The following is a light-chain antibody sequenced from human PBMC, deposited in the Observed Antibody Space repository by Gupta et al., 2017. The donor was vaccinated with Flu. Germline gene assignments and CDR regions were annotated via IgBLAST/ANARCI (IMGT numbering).Light chain of an antibody. CDR2: DAS. CDR3: QQYGRSPFT. CDR1: QRVSSNY. J-gene: IGKJ3*01. V-gene: IGKV3-20*01. Sequence: GTLSLSTGERDTPSCRASQRVSSNYLAWYQQKPGQAPRLLIYDASSRATGIPDRFSVSGSGTEFTLTISRREPEDFAVYYCQQYGRSPFTFGPGTKVDIK.